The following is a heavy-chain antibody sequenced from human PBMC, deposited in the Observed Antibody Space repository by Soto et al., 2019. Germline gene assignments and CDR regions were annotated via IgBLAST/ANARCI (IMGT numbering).Heavy chain of an antibody. CDR1: GFTFSNYA. Sequence: EVQLLDSGGGLVQPGGSLRLSCEASGFTFSNYAMNWVRQAPGKGLEWVLGISGGGDNTYYADSVKGGFTISRDNSKNTLFLQMNSLRAEDTAVYYCAKERLARGFDYWGQGTLVTVSS. CDR2: ISGGGDNT. J-gene: IGHJ4*02. CDR3: AKERLARGFDY. V-gene: IGHV3-23*01.